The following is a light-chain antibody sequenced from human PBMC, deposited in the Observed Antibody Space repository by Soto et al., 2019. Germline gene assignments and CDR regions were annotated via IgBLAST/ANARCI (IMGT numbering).Light chain of an antibody. CDR2: AAS. CDR1: QGIRNH. CDR3: LQDYDYPFT. V-gene: IGKV1-6*01. Sequence: AIQMTQSPSSLSASVGERVTITCRASQGIRNHLAWSQQKPGKAPELLIYAASDLQSGVPSRFSGSGSGTDFTLTISSLQPEDFATYYCLQDYDYPFTFGPGTKVHI. J-gene: IGKJ3*01.